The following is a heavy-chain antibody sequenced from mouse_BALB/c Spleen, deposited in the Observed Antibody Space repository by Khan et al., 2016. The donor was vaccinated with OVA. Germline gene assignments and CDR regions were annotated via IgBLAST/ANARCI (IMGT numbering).Heavy chain of an antibody. J-gene: IGHJ3*01. Sequence: VELVESGPDLVAPSQTLSITCTVSGFSLTSYGVHWVRQPPGKGLEWLGVIWAGGSTNHNSALMSRLSISKDNSKSQVFLKMNSLQTDDTAMYYGARAFYYGAWFAYWGQGTLVTVSA. V-gene: IGHV2-9*02. CDR1: GFSLTSYG. CDR3: ARAFYYGAWFAY. D-gene: IGHD1-1*01. CDR2: IWAGGST.